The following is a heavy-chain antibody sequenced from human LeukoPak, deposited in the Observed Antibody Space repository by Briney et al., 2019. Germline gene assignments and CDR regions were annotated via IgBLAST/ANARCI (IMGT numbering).Heavy chain of an antibody. J-gene: IGHJ4*02. CDR1: GGTFSSYA. D-gene: IGHD3-22*01. V-gene: IGHV1-69*13. CDR2: IIPIFGTA. CDR3: ARAVDDSSGWSY. Sequence: ASVKVSCKASGGTFSSYAISWVRQAPGQGLEWVGGIIPIFGTANYAQKFQGRVTITADESTSTAYMELSSLRSEDTAVYYCARAVDDSSGWSYWGQGTLVTVSS.